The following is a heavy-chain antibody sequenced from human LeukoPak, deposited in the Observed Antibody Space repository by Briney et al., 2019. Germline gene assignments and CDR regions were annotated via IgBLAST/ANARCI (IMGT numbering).Heavy chain of an antibody. D-gene: IGHD1-26*01. Sequence: GGSLRLSCAASGFTFSSYNMNWVRQAPGKGLEWVSYISSSSSTIYYADSVKGRFTISRDNAKNSLYLQMNSLRVEDTAVYYCARSGSYRLDYWGQGTLVTVSS. CDR1: GFTFSSYN. CDR3: ARSGSYRLDY. V-gene: IGHV3-48*01. CDR2: ISSSSSTI. J-gene: IGHJ4*02.